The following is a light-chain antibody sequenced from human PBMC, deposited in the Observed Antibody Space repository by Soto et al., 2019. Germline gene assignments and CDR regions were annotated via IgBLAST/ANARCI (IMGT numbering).Light chain of an antibody. V-gene: IGKV1-5*01. J-gene: IGKJ1*01. CDR2: DAS. CDR1: ESIATW. CDR3: QQYNSYSPWT. Sequence: DVHMTQSPSTLSASVGDRVTITCRASESIATWLAWYQQKPGQAPKLLIYDASRLESGVPSRFSGGGSGTEFILTISSLQPEDFATYFCQQYNSYSPWTFGQGTKVDIK.